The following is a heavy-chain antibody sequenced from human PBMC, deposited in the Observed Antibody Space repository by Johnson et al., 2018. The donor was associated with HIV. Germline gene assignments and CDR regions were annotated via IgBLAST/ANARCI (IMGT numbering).Heavy chain of an antibody. CDR2: ISGSGGST. Sequence: VQLVESGGGLVQPGGSLRLSCAASGFTFSSYVMTWVRQAPGKGLEWVSVISGSGGSTYYADSVKGRFTISRDNSKNTLYLQMNSLRAEDTAVYYCAGMTTVTTVGAFDIWGQGTMVTVSS. J-gene: IGHJ3*02. V-gene: IGHV3-23*04. D-gene: IGHD4-11*01. CDR1: GFTFSSYV. CDR3: AGMTTVTTVGAFDI.